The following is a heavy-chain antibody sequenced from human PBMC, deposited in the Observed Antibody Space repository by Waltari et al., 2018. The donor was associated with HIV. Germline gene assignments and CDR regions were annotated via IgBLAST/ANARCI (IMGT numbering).Heavy chain of an antibody. Sequence: EVHLVESGGALVQRGGSLRLSGAASGFNFGDYAMTWVRQPPGKGLEWISYISSSSFNIKYVDSVKGLFTISRDNTKNSLELQMNNLGDEDTAVYYCARDTLNFYFGLDAWGQGTTVTVSS. CDR3: ARDTLNFYFGLDA. CDR2: ISSSSFNI. V-gene: IGHV3-48*02. J-gene: IGHJ6*02. D-gene: IGHD3-9*01. CDR1: GFNFGDYA.